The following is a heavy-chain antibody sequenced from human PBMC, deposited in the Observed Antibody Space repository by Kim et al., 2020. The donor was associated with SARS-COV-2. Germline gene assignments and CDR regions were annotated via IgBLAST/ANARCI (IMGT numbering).Heavy chain of an antibody. J-gene: IGHJ3*02. D-gene: IGHD3-3*01. Sequence: SETLSLTCTVSGGSISSGDYYWSWIRQPPGKGLEWIGYIYYSGSTYYNPSLKSRVTISVDTSKNQFSLKLRSVTAADTAVYYCARGRGITIFGVVIIGAFDIWGQGTMVTVSS. V-gene: IGHV4-30-4*01. CDR3: ARGRGITIFGVVIIGAFDI. CDR1: GGSISSGDYY. CDR2: IYYSGST.